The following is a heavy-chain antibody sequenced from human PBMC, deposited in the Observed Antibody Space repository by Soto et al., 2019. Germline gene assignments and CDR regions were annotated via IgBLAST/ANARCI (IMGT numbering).Heavy chain of an antibody. CDR3: ARKYRNWFDP. CDR1: GGTFSSYA. D-gene: IGHD3-16*02. V-gene: IGHV1-69*13. CDR2: IIPIFGTA. Sequence: SLKVSCKASGGTFSSYAISWVRQAPGQGLEWMGGIIPIFGTANYAQKFQGRVTITADESTSTAYMELSSLRSEDTAVYYCARKYRNWFDPWGQGTLVTVSS. J-gene: IGHJ5*02.